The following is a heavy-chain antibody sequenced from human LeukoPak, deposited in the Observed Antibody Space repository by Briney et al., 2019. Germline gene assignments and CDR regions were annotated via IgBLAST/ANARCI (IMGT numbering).Heavy chain of an antibody. J-gene: IGHJ4*02. D-gene: IGHD3-3*01. V-gene: IGHV4-34*01. CDR1: GGSVSDYY. CDR2: INQSGTT. Sequence: KPLETLSLTCAVYGGSVSDYYWTWIRQPPGKGLEWIGEINQSGTTYYNTSLKSRVTISPNTSKNQVSLKLTSVTAADTAVYYCSLEWLHWGQGTLVTVSS. CDR3: SLEWLH.